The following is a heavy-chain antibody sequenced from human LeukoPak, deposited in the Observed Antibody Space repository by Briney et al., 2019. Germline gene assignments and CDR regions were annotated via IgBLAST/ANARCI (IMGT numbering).Heavy chain of an antibody. J-gene: IGHJ4*02. Sequence: PGGSLRLSCAASGFPFSTYAMSWVRQAPGKGLEWVSVISGSGGDTYYADSVKGRFTISGDNSKNTVYLQMNSLRAEDTALYYCAKGGVYGDYNFDYWGQGTLVTVSS. CDR1: GFPFSTYA. CDR3: AKGGVYGDYNFDY. V-gene: IGHV3-23*01. CDR2: ISGSGGDT. D-gene: IGHD4-17*01.